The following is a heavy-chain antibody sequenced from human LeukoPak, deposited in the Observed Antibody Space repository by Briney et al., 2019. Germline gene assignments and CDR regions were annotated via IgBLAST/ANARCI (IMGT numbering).Heavy chain of an antibody. CDR2: ISWNSGSI. V-gene: IGHV3-9*01. CDR1: GFTFDDYA. D-gene: IGHD3-22*01. CDR3: AKDYDSSGYSPGDY. J-gene: IGHJ4*02. Sequence: GGSLRLSCAASGFTFDDYAMHWVRQAPGKGLEWVSGISWNSGSIGYADSVKGRFTISRDNAKNSLYLQMNSLRVGDTALYYCAKDYDSSGYSPGDYWGQGTLVTVSS.